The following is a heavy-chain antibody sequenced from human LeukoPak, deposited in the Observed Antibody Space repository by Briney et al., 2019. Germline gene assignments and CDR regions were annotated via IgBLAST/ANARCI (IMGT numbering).Heavy chain of an antibody. CDR3: VRDDEGQVASCNDY. D-gene: IGHD2-2*01. Sequence: PGGSLRLSCEASGFTFSNFWMTWVRQAPGKGLEWVANIKQDGSETYYVDSVKGRFTISRDNAKNSLYLQMNSLRAEDTAVYYCVRDDEGQVASCNDYWGQGTLVTVSS. CDR2: IKQDGSET. CDR1: GFTFSNFW. J-gene: IGHJ4*02. V-gene: IGHV3-7*01.